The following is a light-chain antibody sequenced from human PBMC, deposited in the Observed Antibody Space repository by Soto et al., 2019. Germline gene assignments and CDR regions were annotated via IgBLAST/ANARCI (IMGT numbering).Light chain of an antibody. CDR3: QQYGSSPFT. V-gene: IGKV3-20*01. Sequence: EIVLTQSPGTLSLSPGERATLSCRASQSVSSSYLAWYQQKPGQAPRLLIYGASSRATGIPDRFSGSGSGTDFTLTIIRLEPEDFAVYYCQQYGSSPFTFGQGIRLEIK. CDR2: GAS. CDR1: QSVSSSY. J-gene: IGKJ5*01.